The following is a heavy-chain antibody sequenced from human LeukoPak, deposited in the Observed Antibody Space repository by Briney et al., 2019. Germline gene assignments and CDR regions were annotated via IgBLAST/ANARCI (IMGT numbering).Heavy chain of an antibody. CDR2: MSYDGSNT. CDR1: GFTFSTYG. J-gene: IGHJ4*02. D-gene: IGHD3-10*01. V-gene: IGHV3-30*18. CDR3: AKGRYSGSYYFDY. Sequence: PGGSLRLSCAASGFTFSTYGMHWVRQAPGKGLEWVAVMSYDGSNTYYADSVKGRFTISRDNSKNTLYLQMNSLRAEDTAVYYCAKGRYSGSYYFDYWGQGTLVTVS.